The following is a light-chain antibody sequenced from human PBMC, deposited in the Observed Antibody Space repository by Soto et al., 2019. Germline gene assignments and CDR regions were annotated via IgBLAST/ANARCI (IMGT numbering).Light chain of an antibody. CDR1: QSVSSSY. Sequence: EIVLTQSPGTLSLSPGERATLSCRASQSVSSSYLAWYQQKTGQAPRLLIYGASSRATGIPDRFSGSGSGTDFTLTISRLEPEDFAVYYWQQYGSSPPYTFGQVTKLEIK. V-gene: IGKV3-20*01. J-gene: IGKJ2*01. CDR3: QQYGSSPPYT. CDR2: GAS.